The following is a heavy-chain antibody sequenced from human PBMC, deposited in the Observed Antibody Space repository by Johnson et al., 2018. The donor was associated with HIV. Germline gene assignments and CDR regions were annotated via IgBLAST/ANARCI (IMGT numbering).Heavy chain of an antibody. D-gene: IGHD1-26*01. CDR2: IYSGGST. CDR1: GFTVSSNY. J-gene: IGHJ3*02. Sequence: MLLVESGGGLVQPGGSLRLSCAASGFTVSSNYMSWVRQAPGKGLEWVSVIYSGGSTYYADSVKGRFTISRDNSKNTLYLQMNSLRAEDTAVYYCASPSGSARLAFDIWGQGTMVTVSS. V-gene: IGHV3-66*02. CDR3: ASPSGSARLAFDI.